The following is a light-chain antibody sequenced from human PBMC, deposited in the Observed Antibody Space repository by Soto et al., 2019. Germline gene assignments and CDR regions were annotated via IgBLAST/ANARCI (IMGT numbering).Light chain of an antibody. J-gene: IGKJ2*01. V-gene: IGKV3-20*01. CDR3: QHYRSSPYT. CDR1: QGVSTH. CDR2: GAS. Sequence: EIVMTQSPATLSVSPGERATLSCRASQGVSTHLTWYQQKPGQTPRVLIYGASIRATGIPDRFSGSGSGTDFTLTISRLEPEDFAVYYCQHYRSSPYTFGQGTKVEIK.